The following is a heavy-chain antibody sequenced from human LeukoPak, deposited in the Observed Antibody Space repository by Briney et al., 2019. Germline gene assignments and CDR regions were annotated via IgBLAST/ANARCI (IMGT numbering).Heavy chain of an antibody. Sequence: KPSETVSLTCTVSGGSISSSRYYWGWIRQPPGKGLEWIGSIYYFGSTYYNASLKSRVTISVDTSKNQFSLKLSSVTAADTAVYYCASSSLDVWGQGTPVTVSS. V-gene: IGHV4-39*01. J-gene: IGHJ6*02. CDR2: IYYFGST. CDR3: ASSSLDV. CDR1: GGSISSSRYY.